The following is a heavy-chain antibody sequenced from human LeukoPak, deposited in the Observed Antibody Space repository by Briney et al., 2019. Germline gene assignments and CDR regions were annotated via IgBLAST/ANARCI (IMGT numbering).Heavy chain of an antibody. CDR3: ARYYYDSSGYYGYYYGMDV. V-gene: IGHV1-2*02. J-gene: IGHJ6*02. CDR1: GYTFTGYY. D-gene: IGHD3-22*01. CDR2: INPNSGGT. Sequence: GSVKVSCKASGYTFTGYYMHWVRQAPGQGLEWMGWINPNSGGTNYAQKFQGRVTMTRDTSISTAYMELSRLRSDDTAVYYCARYYYDSSGYYGYYYGMDVGGQATSATVSS.